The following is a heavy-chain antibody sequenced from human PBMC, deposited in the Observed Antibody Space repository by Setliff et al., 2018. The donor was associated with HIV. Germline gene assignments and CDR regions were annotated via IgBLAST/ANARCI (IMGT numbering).Heavy chain of an antibody. CDR1: GFIFSSYA. V-gene: IGHV3-30*04. CDR3: ARENYDILTGYYDY. D-gene: IGHD3-9*01. J-gene: IGHJ4*02. CDR2: ISYDGSKK. Sequence: LRLSCAASGFIFSSYAMDWVRQAPGKGLEWVAVISYDGSKKYYADSVKGRFTISRDNSKNTLYLQMNSLRAEDTAVYYCARENYDILTGYYDYWGQGALVTVSS.